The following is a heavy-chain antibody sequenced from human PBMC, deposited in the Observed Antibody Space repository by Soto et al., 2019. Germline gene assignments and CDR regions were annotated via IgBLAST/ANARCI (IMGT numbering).Heavy chain of an antibody. Sequence: EVLLLESGGGLVQPGGSLRLSCAASGSTFSNYDMGWVRQAPGKGLELVSFISGSGSGPYYADSVKGLFTISRDNAENTLYLQMNSLRVEDTAVYYCAKLQSWRALDYWGQGTLVTVSS. D-gene: IGHD6-13*01. CDR1: GSTFSNYD. CDR3: AKLQSWRALDY. V-gene: IGHV3-23*01. J-gene: IGHJ4*02. CDR2: ISGSGSGP.